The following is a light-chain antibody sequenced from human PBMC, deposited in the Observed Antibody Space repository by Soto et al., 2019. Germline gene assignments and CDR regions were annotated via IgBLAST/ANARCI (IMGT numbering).Light chain of an antibody. J-gene: IGKJ2*01. CDR2: GTS. CDR1: QAIRTD. Sequence: AIQMTQSPSSLSVSVGDRVTITCRASQAIRTDLGWYQQKPGKAPKLLIYGTSNLQSGVPSRFSGSGSGTDVSITISSLQPEDFATYYCLQDYNCPYTFGQGTKL. CDR3: LQDYNCPYT. V-gene: IGKV1-6*01.